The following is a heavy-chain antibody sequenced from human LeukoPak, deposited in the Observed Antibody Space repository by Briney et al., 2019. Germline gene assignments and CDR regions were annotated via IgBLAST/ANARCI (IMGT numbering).Heavy chain of an antibody. D-gene: IGHD3-10*01. V-gene: IGHV4-34*01. CDR3: ARGASMVRGVRDFDY. Sequence: SETLSLTCAVYGGSFSGYYWSWIRQPPGKGLEWIGEINHSGSTNYNPSLKSRVTISVDTSKNQFALKLSSVTAADTAVYYCARGASMVRGVRDFDYWGQGTLVTVSS. J-gene: IGHJ4*02. CDR1: GGSFSGYY. CDR2: INHSGST.